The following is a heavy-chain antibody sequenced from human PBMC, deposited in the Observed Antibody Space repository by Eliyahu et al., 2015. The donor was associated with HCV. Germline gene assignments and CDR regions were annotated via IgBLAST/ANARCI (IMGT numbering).Heavy chain of an antibody. CDR2: ISGSGGST. Sequence: EVQLLESGGGLVQPGGSLRLSCAASGFTFSSYAMSWXRQAPGKGLEWVSAISGSGGSTYYADSVKGRFTISRDNSKNTLYLQMNSLRAEDTAVYYCAKDNSIMITFGGVILPPTNFDYWGQGTLVTVSS. J-gene: IGHJ4*02. D-gene: IGHD3-16*01. CDR1: GFTFSSYA. V-gene: IGHV3-23*01. CDR3: AKDNSIMITFGGVILPPTNFDY.